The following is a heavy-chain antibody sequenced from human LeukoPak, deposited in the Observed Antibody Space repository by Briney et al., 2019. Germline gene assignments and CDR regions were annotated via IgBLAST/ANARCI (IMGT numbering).Heavy chain of an antibody. CDR3: ARDFWSGLDY. D-gene: IGHD3-3*01. J-gene: IGHJ4*02. V-gene: IGHV4-34*01. Sequence: PSETLSLTCAVYGGSFSGYYWSWIRQPPGKGLEWIGEINHSGSTNYNPSLKSRVTISVDTSKNQFSLKLSSVTAADTAVYYCARDFWSGLDYWGQGTLVTVSS. CDR1: GGSFSGYY. CDR2: INHSGST.